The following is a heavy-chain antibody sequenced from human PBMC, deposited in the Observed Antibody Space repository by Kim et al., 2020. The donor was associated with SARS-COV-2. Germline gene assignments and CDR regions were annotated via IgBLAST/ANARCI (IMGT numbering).Heavy chain of an antibody. D-gene: IGHD3-10*01. CDR3: GTDTLPYYGLSVYYF. CDR2: VNSTSDGETT. J-gene: IGHJ2*01. Sequence: GGSLRLSCAASGFTFSNVWMSWVRQAPGKGLEWVGRVNSTSDGETTDYAAPVQVRFTIAKDDSDNTLYLHMKSLNNEAAAYYDCGTDTLPYYGLSVYYF. CDR1: GFTFSNVW. V-gene: IGHV3-15*01.